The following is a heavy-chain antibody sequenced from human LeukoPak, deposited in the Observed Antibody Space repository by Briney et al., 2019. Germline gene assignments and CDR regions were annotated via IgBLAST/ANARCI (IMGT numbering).Heavy chain of an antibody. CDR1: GGSISSYY. V-gene: IGHV4-59*05. J-gene: IGHJ4*02. CDR2: IYYSGSI. Sequence: SETLSLTCTVSGGSISSYYWSWIRQPPGKGLEWIGSIYYSGSIYYNPSLKSRVIISVDTSKNQFSLKLSSVTAADTAVYYCARSSNYPAYYFDYWGQGTLVTVSS. CDR3: ARSSNYPAYYFDY. D-gene: IGHD4-11*01.